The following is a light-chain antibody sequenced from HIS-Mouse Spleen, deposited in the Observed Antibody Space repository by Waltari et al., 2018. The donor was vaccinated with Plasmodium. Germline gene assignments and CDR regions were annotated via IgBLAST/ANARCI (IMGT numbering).Light chain of an antibody. CDR2: GKN. CDR3: NSRDSSGNHLV. V-gene: IGLV3-19*01. J-gene: IGLJ2*01. Sequence: SSELTQDPAVSVALGQTVRITCQGDSLRSHYASCYQQKPGQAPVLVIYGKNNRPAGIPGRFSGSSSGNTASLTITGAQAEDEADYYCNSRDSSGNHLVFGGGTKLTVL. CDR1: SLRSHY.